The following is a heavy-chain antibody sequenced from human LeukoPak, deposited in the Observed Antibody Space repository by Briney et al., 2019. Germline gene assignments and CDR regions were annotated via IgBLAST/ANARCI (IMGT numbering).Heavy chain of an antibody. CDR2: IYYGGST. J-gene: IGHJ4*02. CDR3: ARHDGRGGATMGALDY. D-gene: IGHD4/OR15-4a*01. Sequence: SETLSLTCTVSGGSISSSCYFWGRIRQPPGTGLEWIGSIYYGGSTYYSPSLRSRVTISVGTSKNQFSLNLSSVTAADTAVYYCARHDGRGGATMGALDYWGQGSLVTVSS. V-gene: IGHV4-39*01. CDR1: GGSISSSCYF.